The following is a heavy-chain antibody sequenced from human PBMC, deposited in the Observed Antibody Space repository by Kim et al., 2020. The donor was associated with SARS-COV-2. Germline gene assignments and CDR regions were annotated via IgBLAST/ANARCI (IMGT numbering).Heavy chain of an antibody. CDR3: VKAQKARPRFGAMDV. D-gene: IGHD6-6*01. V-gene: IGHV3-30*18. Sequence: GGSLRLSCAASGFTFSVHGMHWVRQTPGKGLEWVAVISYDGSNKYYADSVKGRFTISRDNSKNTLSLQMDSLRAEDTAVFYCVKAQKARPRFGAMDVWGQGTTVTVS. J-gene: IGHJ6*02. CDR2: ISYDGSNK. CDR1: GFTFSVHG.